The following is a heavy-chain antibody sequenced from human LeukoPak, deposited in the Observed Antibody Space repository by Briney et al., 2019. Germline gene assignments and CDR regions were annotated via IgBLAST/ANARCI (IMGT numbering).Heavy chain of an antibody. Sequence: GRSLRLSCAASGFTFSSYAMSWVRHAPGKGLEWVSGIIDSGGITYDAKYVKGRFTISRDNSKNTLYLQMNSLRAEDTAVYYCAKLGGQQVYNYYVGVWGKGTTVAVSS. CDR2: IIDSGGIT. CDR1: GFTFSSYA. CDR3: AKLGGQQVYNYYVGV. V-gene: IGHV3-23*01. D-gene: IGHD3-16*01. J-gene: IGHJ6*03.